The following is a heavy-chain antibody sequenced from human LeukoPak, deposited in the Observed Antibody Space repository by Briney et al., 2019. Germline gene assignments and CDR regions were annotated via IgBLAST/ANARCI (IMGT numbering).Heavy chain of an antibody. J-gene: IGHJ4*02. CDR3: ASRLYCSNTRCRNFPFAY. V-gene: IGHV1-69*15. Sequence: SVKVSCKASGGTFSSYAINWVRQAPGQGLEWMGRIIPIFGTANYAQKFQDRVTITADESTSTAYMELSSLRSEDTAIYYCASRLYCSNTRCRNFPFAYWGQGTLVTVSS. CDR2: IIPIFGTA. CDR1: GGTFSSYA. D-gene: IGHD2-2*01.